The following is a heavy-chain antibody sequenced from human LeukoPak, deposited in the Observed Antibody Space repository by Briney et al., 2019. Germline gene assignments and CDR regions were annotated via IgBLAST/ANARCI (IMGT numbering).Heavy chain of an antibody. J-gene: IGHJ4*02. Sequence: GGSLRLSCVASGFTFSDSWMIRVRQAPGKGLQWVANIKEDGSDKYYVESVKGRFTISRDNAKNSLYLQMNSLRAEDTAVYFCARDRGWLQFDYWGQGTPVTVSS. V-gene: IGHV3-7*01. D-gene: IGHD5-24*01. CDR1: GFTFSDSW. CDR3: ARDRGWLQFDY. CDR2: IKEDGSDK.